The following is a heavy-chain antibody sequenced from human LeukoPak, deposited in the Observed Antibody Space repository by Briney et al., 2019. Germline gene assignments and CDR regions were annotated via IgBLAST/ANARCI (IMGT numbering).Heavy chain of an antibody. CDR1: GGTFISYA. V-gene: IGHV1-69*13. CDR3: ASLLALNYYDSSGYYLE. CDR2: IIPIFGTA. J-gene: IGHJ4*02. Sequence: GASVKVSCKASGGTFISYAISWVRQAPGQGLEWMGGIIPIFGTANYAQKFQGRVTITADESTSTAYMELSSLRSEDTAVYYCASLLALNYYDSSGYYLEWGQGTLVTVSS. D-gene: IGHD3-22*01.